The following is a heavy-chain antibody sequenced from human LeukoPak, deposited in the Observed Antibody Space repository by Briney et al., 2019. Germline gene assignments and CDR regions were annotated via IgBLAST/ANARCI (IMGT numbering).Heavy chain of an antibody. CDR1: GFTLSDFW. CDR3: ARTRGYDILPLPYYFDY. CDR2: IKEDGTEK. D-gene: IGHD3-9*01. J-gene: IGHJ4*02. V-gene: IGHV3-7*03. Sequence: GGSLRLSCAGSGFTLSDFWMTWVRQTPGKGLEWVANIKEDGTEKNLVDSVKGRFTISRDNTKNTLYLQMNSLRAEDTAVYYCARTRGYDILPLPYYFDYWGQGTLVTVSS.